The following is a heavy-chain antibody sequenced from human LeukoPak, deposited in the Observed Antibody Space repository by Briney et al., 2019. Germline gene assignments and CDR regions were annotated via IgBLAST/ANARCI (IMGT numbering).Heavy chain of an antibody. CDR2: IKQDGGEK. Sequence: GGSLRLSCAASGFTFSSYWMSWVRQAPGKGPEWVANIKQDGGEKYYVDSVKGRFTISRDNAKNSLYLQMNSLRAEDTAVYYCARDGPGIAAAAPRYWGQGTLVTVSS. CDR3: ARDGPGIAAAAPRY. D-gene: IGHD6-13*01. J-gene: IGHJ4*02. V-gene: IGHV3-7*03. CDR1: GFTFSSYW.